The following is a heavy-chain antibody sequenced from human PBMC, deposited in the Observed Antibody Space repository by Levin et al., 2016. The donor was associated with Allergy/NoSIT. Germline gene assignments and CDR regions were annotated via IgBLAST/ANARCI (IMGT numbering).Heavy chain of an antibody. CDR2: INPNSGGT. CDR3: ARAVRVFGDAFDI. Sequence: WVRQAPGQGLEWMGWINPNSGGTNYAQKFQGWVTMTRDTSISTAYMELSRLRSDDTAVYYCARAVRVFGDAFDIWGQGTMVTVSS. J-gene: IGHJ3*02. D-gene: IGHD3-3*01. V-gene: IGHV1-2*04.